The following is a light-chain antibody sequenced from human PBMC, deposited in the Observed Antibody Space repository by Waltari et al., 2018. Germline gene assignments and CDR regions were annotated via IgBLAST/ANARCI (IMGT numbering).Light chain of an antibody. V-gene: IGLV6-57*01. CDR3: QSYDTNIRV. CDR1: SGSLVTNY. J-gene: IGLJ3*02. Sequence: NFLLTQPHSVSASPGKTLTISCTRSSGSLVTNYLQWYQQRPGSSPPMIIYEDNKRPTGVPARFSGSIDSSSNSASLTSSGLKTENEADYYCQSYDTNIRVFGGGTKLTVL. CDR2: EDN.